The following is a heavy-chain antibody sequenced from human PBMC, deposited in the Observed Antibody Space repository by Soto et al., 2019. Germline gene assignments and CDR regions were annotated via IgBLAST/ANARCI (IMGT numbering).Heavy chain of an antibody. CDR2: ISGSGGST. Sequence: PGGSLRLSCAASQFSFSSYWMHWVRQAPGKGLEWVSAISGSGGSTYYADSVKGRFTISRDNSKNTLYLQMNSLRAEDTAVYYCAKDRNGIDYWGQGTLVTVSS. V-gene: IGHV3-23*01. CDR3: AKDRNGIDY. J-gene: IGHJ4*02. CDR1: QFSFSSYW.